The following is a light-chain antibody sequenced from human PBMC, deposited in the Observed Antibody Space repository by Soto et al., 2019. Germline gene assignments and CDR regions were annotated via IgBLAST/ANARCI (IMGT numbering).Light chain of an antibody. Sequence: QSVLTQPASVSGSPGQSITISCTGTSSDVGGYNYVSWYQHHPGKAPKLMIYDVSNRPSGVSNRFSGSKSGNTASLTISGLQAGDEADYYCSSYTSSITYVFGTGTKLTVL. J-gene: IGLJ1*01. V-gene: IGLV2-14*03. CDR1: SSDVGGYNY. CDR2: DVS. CDR3: SSYTSSITYV.